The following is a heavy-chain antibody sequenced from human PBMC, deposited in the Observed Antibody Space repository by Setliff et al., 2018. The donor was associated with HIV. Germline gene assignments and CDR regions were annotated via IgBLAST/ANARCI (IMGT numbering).Heavy chain of an antibody. CDR1: GYTFTNYY. D-gene: IGHD3-16*01. CDR2: INPNSGGT. CDR3: ARDDGGYNYAEAFDV. J-gene: IGHJ3*01. V-gene: IGHV1-2*02. Sequence: ASVKVSCKASGYTFTNYYIHWVRQAPGQGLEWMGWINPNSGGTNYEQKFQGRVTMTRDTSISTAYMELSRLRSDDTALYYCARDDGGYNYAEAFDVWGQGTMVTVSS.